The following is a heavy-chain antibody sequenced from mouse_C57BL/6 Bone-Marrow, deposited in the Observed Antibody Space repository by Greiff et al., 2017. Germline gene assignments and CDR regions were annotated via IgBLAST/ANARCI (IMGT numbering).Heavy chain of an antibody. D-gene: IGHD1-1*01. CDR1: GYTFTSYW. Sequence: VQLQQPGAELVKPGASVKLSCKASGYTFTSYWMHWVKQRPGQGLEWIGMIHPNSGSTNYNEKFKSKATLTVDKSSSTAYMQLSSLTSEDSAVYYCARDIFPLYYGSSYYYAMDYWGQGTSVTVSS. J-gene: IGHJ4*01. CDR3: ARDIFPLYYGSSYYYAMDY. V-gene: IGHV1-64*01. CDR2: IHPNSGST.